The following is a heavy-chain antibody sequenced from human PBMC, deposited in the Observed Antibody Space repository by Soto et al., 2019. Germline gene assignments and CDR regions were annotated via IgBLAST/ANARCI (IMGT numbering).Heavy chain of an antibody. CDR1: GGSIDSSTYY. CDR3: ARHSTGYYYSWFDP. J-gene: IGHJ5*02. CDR2: IFYNGNT. D-gene: IGHD3-22*01. Sequence: SETLSLTCTVSGGSIDSSTYYWGWIRQPPGKGLEWIGSIFYNGNTFYNPSLKSRITISVDTSKNQFSLKLSSVTAADTAVYYRARHSTGYYYSWFDPWGQGTLVTVSS. V-gene: IGHV4-39*01.